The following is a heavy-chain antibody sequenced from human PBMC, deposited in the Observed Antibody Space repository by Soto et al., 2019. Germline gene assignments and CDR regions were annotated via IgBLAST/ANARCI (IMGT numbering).Heavy chain of an antibody. CDR3: AKNGRAAAMYNWFDP. Sequence: EVQLLESGGGLVQPGGSLRLSCTGSGFTFSSYAMNWVRQAPGKGLECVSTISGSGGTTYYADSVKGRFTISRDKSKNTLYLQMSSLSAEDTAVYYCAKNGRAAAMYNWFDPWGQGTLVTVSS. D-gene: IGHD6-13*01. V-gene: IGHV3-23*01. CDR1: GFTFSSYA. CDR2: ISGSGGTT. J-gene: IGHJ5*02.